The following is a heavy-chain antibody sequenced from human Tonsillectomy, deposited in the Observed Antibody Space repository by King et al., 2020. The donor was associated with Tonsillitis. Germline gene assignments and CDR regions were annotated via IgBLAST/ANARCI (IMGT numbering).Heavy chain of an antibody. CDR2: ISGSGLTP. J-gene: IGHJ3*01. Sequence: VQLVESGGDLVQPGGSLRLSCAASGFTFSSYSMGWVRQAPGKGLEWVSSISGSGLTPYHADSVKGRFPISRDNLGKTLYLQMNRLRVEDTSMYYCAKDPWDIVVSGAFDVWGQGTLVTVSS. CDR3: AKDPWDIVVSGAFDV. D-gene: IGHD2-15*01. V-gene: IGHV3-23*04. CDR1: GFTFSSYS.